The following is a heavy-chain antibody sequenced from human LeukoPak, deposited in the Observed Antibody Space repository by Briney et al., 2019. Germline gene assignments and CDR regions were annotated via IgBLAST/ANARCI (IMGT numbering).Heavy chain of an antibody. CDR3: ARGKGSGSYYNDCEY. Sequence: GKSLRLSCAASGLTFSNNGMHWVRQAPGKGLEWVAVISHDGSIEKYADSVRGRFTISRDNSKKTLFLQMNSLRAEDTAVYYCARGKGSGSYYNDCEYWGQGTLVTVSS. D-gene: IGHD3-10*01. CDR2: ISHDGSIE. CDR1: GLTFSNNG. J-gene: IGHJ4*02. V-gene: IGHV3-30*03.